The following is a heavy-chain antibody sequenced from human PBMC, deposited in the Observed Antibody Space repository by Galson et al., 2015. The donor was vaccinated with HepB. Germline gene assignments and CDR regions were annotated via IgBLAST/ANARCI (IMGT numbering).Heavy chain of an antibody. D-gene: IGHD2-2*01. CDR1: GYTFTGYY. V-gene: IGHV1-2*02. CDR3: ARVRYCSSTSCYETDY. Sequence: SVKVSCKASGYTFTGYYMHWVRQAPGQGLEWMGWINPNSGGTNYAQKFQGRVTMTRDTSISTAYMELSRLRSDDTAVYYCARVRYCSSTSCYETDYWGQGTLVTVSS. J-gene: IGHJ4*02. CDR2: INPNSGGT.